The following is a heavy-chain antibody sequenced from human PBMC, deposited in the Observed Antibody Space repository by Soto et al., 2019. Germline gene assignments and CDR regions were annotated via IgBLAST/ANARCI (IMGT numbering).Heavy chain of an antibody. Sequence: GGSLRLSCAASGFTFSSYGMHWVRQAPGKGLEWVAVIWYDGSNKYYADSVKGRFTISRDNSKNTLYLQMNSLRAEDTAVYYCARVRFLRYFDYWGQGTLVTVSS. J-gene: IGHJ4*02. D-gene: IGHD3-9*01. V-gene: IGHV3-33*01. CDR1: GFTFSSYG. CDR3: ARVRFLRYFDY. CDR2: IWYDGSNK.